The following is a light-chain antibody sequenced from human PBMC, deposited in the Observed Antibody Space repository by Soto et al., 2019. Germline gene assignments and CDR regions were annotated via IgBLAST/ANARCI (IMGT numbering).Light chain of an antibody. CDR1: QSIVTY. J-gene: IGKJ1*01. CDR2: AAS. V-gene: IGKV1-9*01. Sequence: DIQMTQSPSSLSASVGDRVTITCRASQSIVTYLNWYLQKPGKAPKLLIYAASNLQSGVPSRFSGSGSGTEFTLTISSLQPDDFATYYCQQYNSYSWTFGQGTKVGIK. CDR3: QQYNSYSWT.